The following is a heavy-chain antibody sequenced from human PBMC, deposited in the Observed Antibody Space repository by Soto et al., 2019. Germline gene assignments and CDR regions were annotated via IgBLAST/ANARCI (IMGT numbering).Heavy chain of an antibody. CDR1: GFTVSSNY. CDR2: IYSGGST. Sequence: EVQLVESGGGLVQPGGSLRLSCAASGFTVSSNYMSWVRQAPGKGLEWVSVIYSGGSTYYADSVKGRFTISRDNSKNTLYLQMNSLRAEDTAVYYCARGNVLLWFGELPPFDYWGQGTLVTVSS. CDR3: ARGNVLLWFGELPPFDY. D-gene: IGHD3-10*01. J-gene: IGHJ4*02. V-gene: IGHV3-66*01.